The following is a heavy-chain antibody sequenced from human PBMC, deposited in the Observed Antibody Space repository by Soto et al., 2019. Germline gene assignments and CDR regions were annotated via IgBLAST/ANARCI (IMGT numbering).Heavy chain of an antibody. CDR2: IDHSGST. CDR1: GGSFSGYY. Sequence: PSETLSLTCAVYGGSFSGYYWSWIRQPPGKGLEWIGEIDHSGSTNYNPSLKSRVTISVDTSKNQFSLKLSSVTAADTAVYYCARGQAGLRGSGSYSDYCGQGTLVTVSS. CDR3: ARGQAGLRGSGSYSDY. J-gene: IGHJ4*02. D-gene: IGHD3-10*01. V-gene: IGHV4-34*01.